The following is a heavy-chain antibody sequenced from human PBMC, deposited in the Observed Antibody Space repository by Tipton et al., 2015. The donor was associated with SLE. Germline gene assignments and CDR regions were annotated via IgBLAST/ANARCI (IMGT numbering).Heavy chain of an antibody. V-gene: IGHV4-38-2*01. Sequence: TLSLTCEVSGYSITSDYYWGWIRQPPGAGLEWIGSIFHSGSTNYNPSLKSRVTIAVDTSKNQFSLKLSSVTAADTAVYYCAKAPGLERDYYYYYYMDVWGKGTTVTVSS. CDR1: GYSITSDYY. CDR2: IFHSGST. CDR3: AKAPGLERDYYYYYYMDV. J-gene: IGHJ6*03. D-gene: IGHD3/OR15-3a*01.